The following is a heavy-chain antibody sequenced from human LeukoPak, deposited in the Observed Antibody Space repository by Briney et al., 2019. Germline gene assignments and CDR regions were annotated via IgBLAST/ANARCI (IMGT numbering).Heavy chain of an antibody. D-gene: IGHD3-10*01. CDR2: IYWNDDK. CDR1: GFSLSTSGVA. J-gene: IGHJ4*02. Sequence: SGPTLVKPAQTLTLTCSFSGFSLSTSGVAVVWIRQPPGKALEWLALIYWNDDKRYSPSLKSRLTITKVTSKNHLVLTMTNMDPVDTATYYCARLIVRGGFDYWGQGTLVTVSS. CDR3: ARLIVRGGFDY. V-gene: IGHV2-5*01.